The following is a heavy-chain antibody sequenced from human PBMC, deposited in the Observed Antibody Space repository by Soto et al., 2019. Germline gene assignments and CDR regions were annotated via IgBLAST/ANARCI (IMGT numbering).Heavy chain of an antibody. CDR1: GSTFSSYA. D-gene: IGHD2-15*01. J-gene: IGHJ3*01. Sequence: GGSLRLSCAASGSTFSSYAMSWVRQAPGKGLEWVSVISGSGDSTYYADSVKGRFTISRDNSKNTLYVQMNSLRAEDTAVYYCARELGYWRGGSCYMAGAFDVWGQGPMVTLAS. V-gene: IGHV3-23*01. CDR3: ARELGYWRGGSCYMAGAFDV. CDR2: ISGSGDST.